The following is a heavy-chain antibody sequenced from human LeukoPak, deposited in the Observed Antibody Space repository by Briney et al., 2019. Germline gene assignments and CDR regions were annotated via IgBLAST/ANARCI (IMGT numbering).Heavy chain of an antibody. CDR1: GYTFTSYA. J-gene: IGHJ5*02. CDR3: ARGPTLLWFGEFLAWFDP. V-gene: IGHV7-4-1*02. D-gene: IGHD3-10*01. CDR2: INTNTGNP. Sequence: GASVKVSCKASGYTFTSYAMNWVRQAPGQGLEWMGWINTNTGNPTYAQGFTGRFVFSLDTSVSTAYLQISSLKAEDTAVYYCARGPTLLWFGEFLAWFDPWGQGTLVTVSS.